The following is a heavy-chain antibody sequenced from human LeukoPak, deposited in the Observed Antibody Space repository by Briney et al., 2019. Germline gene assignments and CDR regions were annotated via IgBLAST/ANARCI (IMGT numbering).Heavy chain of an antibody. CDR1: GFTFSSYS. D-gene: IGHD3-22*01. CDR3: ARAFYYYDTSGGYDNPDY. Sequence: GGCLRLSCAASGFTFSSYSMNWVRQAPGKGLEWVSYISTNSSAMYYADSVKGRFTISRDNAKNSLYLQMNSLRAEDTAVYYCARAFYYYDTSGGYDNPDYWGQGTLVTVSS. CDR2: ISTNSSAM. J-gene: IGHJ4*02. V-gene: IGHV3-48*04.